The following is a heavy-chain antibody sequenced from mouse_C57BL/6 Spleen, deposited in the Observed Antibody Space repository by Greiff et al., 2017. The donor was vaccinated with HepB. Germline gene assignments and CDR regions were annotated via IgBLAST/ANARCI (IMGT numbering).Heavy chain of an antibody. D-gene: IGHD2-4*01. J-gene: IGHJ3*01. CDR3: ARHEYDYDEAPFAY. CDR2: ISSGGSYT. CDR1: GFTFSSYG. V-gene: IGHV5-6*01. Sequence: EVQGVESGGDLVKPGGSLKLSCAASGFTFSSYGMSWVRQTPDKRLEWVATISSGGSYTYYPDSVKGRFTISRDNAKNTLYLQMSSLKSEDTAMYYCARHEYDYDEAPFAYWGQGTLVTVSA.